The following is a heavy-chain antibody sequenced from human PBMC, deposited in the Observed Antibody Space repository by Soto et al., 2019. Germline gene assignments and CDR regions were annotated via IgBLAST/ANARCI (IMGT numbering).Heavy chain of an antibody. CDR3: AKDRLAGGFDY. CDR2: VSATAGTT. J-gene: IGHJ4*02. D-gene: IGHD3-16*01. CDR1: EFTFSNYA. Sequence: GGSLRHSCASSEFTFSNYAMSWVRQAPGKGLEWVSLVSATAGTTYYTDSVKGRFTISRDNSRNTVYLQMNSLRADDTAVYYCAKDRLAGGFDYWGQGTLVTVSS. V-gene: IGHV3-23*01.